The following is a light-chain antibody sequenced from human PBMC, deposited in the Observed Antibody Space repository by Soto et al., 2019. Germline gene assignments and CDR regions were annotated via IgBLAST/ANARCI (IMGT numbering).Light chain of an antibody. CDR2: EVS. CDR3: SSYSISSAQL. J-gene: IGLJ1*01. CDR1: SSDVGGYDY. V-gene: IGLV2-14*01. Sequence: QPALTQPASVSGSPGQSITISCTGTSSDVGGYDYVSWYQLHPGKAPKLMVFEVSNRPSGVSYRFSGSKSGKTASLPISGLQAEDEADYFCSSYSISSAQLFGTGTKVT.